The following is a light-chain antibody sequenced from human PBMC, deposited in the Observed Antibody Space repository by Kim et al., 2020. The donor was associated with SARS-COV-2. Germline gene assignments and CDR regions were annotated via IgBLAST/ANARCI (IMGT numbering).Light chain of an antibody. CDR3: QHYNNYPWT. Sequence: DIQMTQSPSTLSTSVGDKVTITCRASQSISNWLAWYQQKPGKAPKLLIYRASSLESGVPSRFSGSGAGTEFTLTISSLQPEDFAIYFCQHYNNYPWTFGQGTKVDIK. V-gene: IGKV1-5*03. CDR1: QSISNW. CDR2: RAS. J-gene: IGKJ1*01.